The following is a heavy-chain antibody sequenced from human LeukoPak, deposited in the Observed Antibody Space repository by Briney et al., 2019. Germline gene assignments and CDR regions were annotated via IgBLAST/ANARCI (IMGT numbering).Heavy chain of an antibody. V-gene: IGHV3-48*01. CDR1: GFTFSSYS. CDR3: ARDRGCYSRYFDY. Sequence: GGSLRLSCAASGFTFSSYSMSWVRQVPGKGLEWVSYVSSGNTIYYADSVKGRFTISRDNAKNSLYLQMNSLRAEDTAVYYCARDRGCYSRYFDYWGQGTLVTVSS. CDR2: VSSGNTI. J-gene: IGHJ4*02. D-gene: IGHD2-15*01.